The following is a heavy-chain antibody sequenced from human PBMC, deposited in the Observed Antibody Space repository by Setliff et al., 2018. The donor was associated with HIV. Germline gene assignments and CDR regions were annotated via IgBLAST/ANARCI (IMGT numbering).Heavy chain of an antibody. CDR2: MLYDGSDR. CDR1: GFSFSNYG. CDR3: AKARSGYQLMPWYYYMDV. Sequence: PGGSLRLSCVASGFSFSNYGMHWVRQAPGKGLEWVAVMLYDGSDRYYADSVKGRFTISRDNSKKTLYLQMNSLRPEGTAVYHCAKARSGYQLMPWYYYMDVWGQGTTVTVSS. V-gene: IGHV3-30*18. J-gene: IGHJ6*03. D-gene: IGHD6-13*01.